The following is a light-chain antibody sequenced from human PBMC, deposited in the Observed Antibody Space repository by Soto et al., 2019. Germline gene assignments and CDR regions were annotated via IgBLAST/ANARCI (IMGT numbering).Light chain of an antibody. CDR2: GAS. Sequence: EIVLTQSPGTLSLSPGERATLSCRASQSVSGNYLAWYQQKHGQAPRLLIYGASRRATGIPDRFSGSGSGTDFSTTISRRQAEDFAVDYCWQYGGRPPGTFGGGTKVEIK. CDR3: WQYGGRPPGT. V-gene: IGKV3-20*01. J-gene: IGKJ4*01. CDR1: QSVSGNY.